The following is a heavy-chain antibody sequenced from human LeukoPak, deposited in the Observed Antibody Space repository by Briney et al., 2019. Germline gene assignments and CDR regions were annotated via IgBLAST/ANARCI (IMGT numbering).Heavy chain of an antibody. CDR1: GFTVTDNY. CDR3: AKTAMIKIIMTTYPKGLNY. CDR2: IYGRGETT. V-gene: IGHV3-53*01. D-gene: IGHD3-16*01. Sequence: GGSLRLSCAVSGFTVTDNYMSWVRQAPGKGLEWVSAIYGRGETTYYADPVKGRFTISRDNSKNTLYLQMNSLRAEDTAVYYCAKTAMIKIIMTTYPKGLNYWGQGTLVTVSS. J-gene: IGHJ4*02.